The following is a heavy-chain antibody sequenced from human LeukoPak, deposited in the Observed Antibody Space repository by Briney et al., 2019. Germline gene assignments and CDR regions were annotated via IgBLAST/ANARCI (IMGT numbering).Heavy chain of an antibody. J-gene: IGHJ6*02. CDR3: ARNLYDSRSAYGMDV. Sequence: SVKVSCKASGGTFSSYAISWVRQAPGQGLEWMGGIIPIFGTANYAQKFQGRVTITADESTSTAYMELSSLRSEDTAVYYCARNLYDSRSAYGMDVWGQGTTVTVSS. CDR2: IIPIFGTA. D-gene: IGHD3-22*01. CDR1: GGTFSSYA. V-gene: IGHV1-69*13.